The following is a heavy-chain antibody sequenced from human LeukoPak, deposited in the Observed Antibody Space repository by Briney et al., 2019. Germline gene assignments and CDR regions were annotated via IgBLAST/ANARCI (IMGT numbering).Heavy chain of an antibody. CDR2: ISAYNGNT. Sequence: ASVKVSCKASGYTFTSYGISWVRQAPGQGLEWMGWISAYNGNTNYAQKLQGRVTMTTDTSTSTAYMELRSLRSDDTAVYYCARVGNTYYYGSGSYYTPYYFVYWGQGTLVTVSS. V-gene: IGHV1-18*01. CDR1: GYTFTSYG. J-gene: IGHJ4*02. CDR3: ARVGNTYYYGSGSYYTPYYFVY. D-gene: IGHD3-10*01.